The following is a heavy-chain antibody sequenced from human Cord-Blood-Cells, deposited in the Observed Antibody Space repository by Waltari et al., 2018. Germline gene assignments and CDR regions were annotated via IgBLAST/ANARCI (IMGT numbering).Heavy chain of an antibody. CDR1: GGSFSGYY. D-gene: IGHD3-10*01. Sequence: QVQLQQWGAGPLKPSETLSLTCAVYGGSFSGYYWRWIRQPPGKGLEWIGEINHSGSTNYNPSLKSRVTISVDTSKNQFSLKLSSVTAADTAVYYCARVDYYGSGSYNWFDPWGRGTLVTVSS. V-gene: IGHV4-34*01. CDR2: INHSGST. CDR3: ARVDYYGSGSYNWFDP. J-gene: IGHJ5*02.